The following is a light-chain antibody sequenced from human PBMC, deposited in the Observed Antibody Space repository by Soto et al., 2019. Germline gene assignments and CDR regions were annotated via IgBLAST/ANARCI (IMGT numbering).Light chain of an antibody. V-gene: IGLV2-14*01. CDR3: SSYGGTNSLKV. CDR2: EVS. J-gene: IGLJ2*01. Sequence: QSALTQPASVSGSPGQSITVSCTGTSSDVGGYNYVSWYQQHPGKAPKLMIYEVSYRPSGVSNRFSGSKSGNTASLTVSGLQAEDEADYYCSSYGGTNSLKVFGGGTKLTVL. CDR1: SSDVGGYNY.